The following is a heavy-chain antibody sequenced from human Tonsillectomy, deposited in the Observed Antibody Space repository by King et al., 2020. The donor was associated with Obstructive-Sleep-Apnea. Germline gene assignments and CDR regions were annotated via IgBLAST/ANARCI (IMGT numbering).Heavy chain of an antibody. CDR3: ARHESTLLRYFDWLFGD. D-gene: IGHD3-9*01. CDR2: IYYSGST. Sequence: QLQESGPGLVKPSETLSLTCTVSGGSISSYYWSWIRQPPGKGLEWIGYIYYSGSTNYNPSLKSRVTISEDTSKNQFSLKLSSVTAADTAVYYCARHESTLLRYFDWLFGDWGQGTLVTVSS. V-gene: IGHV4-59*08. J-gene: IGHJ4*02. CDR1: GGSISSYY.